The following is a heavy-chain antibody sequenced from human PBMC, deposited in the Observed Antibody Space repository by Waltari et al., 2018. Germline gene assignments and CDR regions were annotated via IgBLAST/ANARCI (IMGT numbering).Heavy chain of an antibody. V-gene: IGHV3-43*01. Sequence: EVQLVESGGGLIQPGGSLRLSCAASGFTVSSNYMSWVRQAPGKGLEWVSLISWDGGSTYYADSVKGRFTISRDNSKNSLYLQMNSLRTEDTALYYCAKAFGVYDAFDIWGQGTMVTVSS. CDR3: AKAFGVYDAFDI. CDR1: GFTVSSNY. CDR2: ISWDGGST. D-gene: IGHD3-16*01. J-gene: IGHJ3*02.